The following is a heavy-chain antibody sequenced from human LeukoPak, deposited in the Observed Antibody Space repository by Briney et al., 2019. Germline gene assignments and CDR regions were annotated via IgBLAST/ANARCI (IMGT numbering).Heavy chain of an antibody. V-gene: IGHV3-30*18. CDR3: AKDKGYCSGGSCRGTVF. J-gene: IGHJ4*02. D-gene: IGHD2-15*01. CDR1: GFTFSSYG. Sequence: GRSLRLSCAASGFTFSSYGMHWVRQAPGKGLEWVAVISYDGSNKYYADSVKGRFTISRDNSKNTLYLQMNSLRAEDTAVYYCAKDKGYCSGGSCRGTVFWGQGTLVTVSS. CDR2: ISYDGSNK.